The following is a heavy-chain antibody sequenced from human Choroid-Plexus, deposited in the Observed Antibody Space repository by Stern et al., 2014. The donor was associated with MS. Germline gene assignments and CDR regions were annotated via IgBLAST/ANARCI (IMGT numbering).Heavy chain of an antibody. CDR3: AKDRQYLTFFFAF. Sequence: VQLVESGGGVVQPGRPLRLSCAASGFSFSSFGMHWVRQAPGKGLERVALISYDRSKDDADSVRSRCAISINNSENTLYLQMNSLRSEYTAVYYCAKDRQYLTFFFAFWCQGSLVTVSS. D-gene: IGHD2/OR15-2a*01. CDR2: ISYDRSK. CDR1: GFSFSSFG. J-gene: IGHJ4*02. V-gene: IGHV3-30*18.